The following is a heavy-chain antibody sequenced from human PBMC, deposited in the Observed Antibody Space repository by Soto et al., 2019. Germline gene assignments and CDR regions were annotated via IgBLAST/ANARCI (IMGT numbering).Heavy chain of an antibody. Sequence: QITLKESGPTLVKSTQTLTLTCTFSGFSLTTSGVGVGWIRQPPGKALEWLALIYWDDDKRYSPSLKSRLTLTKDASKIQVVPMMTSVDPGDTATYYCAPSLGEDWFVPWGQGTLVTVSS. J-gene: IGHJ5*02. CDR3: APSLGEDWFVP. CDR1: GFSLTTSGVG. CDR2: IYWDDDK. D-gene: IGHD3-16*01. V-gene: IGHV2-5*02.